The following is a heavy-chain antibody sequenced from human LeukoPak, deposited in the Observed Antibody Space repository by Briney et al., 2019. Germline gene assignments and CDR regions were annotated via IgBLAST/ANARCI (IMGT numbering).Heavy chain of an antibody. D-gene: IGHD4-11*01. CDR2: IYPGDSDT. V-gene: IGHV5-51*01. J-gene: IGHJ4*02. CDR1: GYSFSTYW. Sequence: HGESLKISCKGSGYSFSTYWIGWVRQMPGKGLEWMGFIYPGDSDTRYSPSFQGQVTISADKYISSAYLQWSSLKASDTALYYCARRPTTKFDYWGRGTLVSVSS. CDR3: ARRPTTKFDY.